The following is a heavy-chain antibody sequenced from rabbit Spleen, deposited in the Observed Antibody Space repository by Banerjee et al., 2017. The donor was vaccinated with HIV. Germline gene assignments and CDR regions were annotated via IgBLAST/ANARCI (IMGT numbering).Heavy chain of an antibody. CDR2: IYPAKGST. D-gene: IGHD3-1*01. Sequence: QLVESGGGLVQPGGSLKLSCKASGIDFTNYYITWVRQAPGKGLEWIGIIYPAKGSTDYASWVNGRFTISSHNAQNTLYLQLNSLTVADTATYFCVRDTWHFKLWGPGTLVTVS. CDR3: VRDTWHFKL. J-gene: IGHJ4*01. V-gene: IGHV1S7*01. CDR1: GIDFTNYY.